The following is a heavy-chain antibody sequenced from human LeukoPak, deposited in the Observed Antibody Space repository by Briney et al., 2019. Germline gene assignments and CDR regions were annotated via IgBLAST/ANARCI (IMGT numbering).Heavy chain of an antibody. CDR1: GFTFSSYP. CDR2: VSYDGSNK. CDR3: ARGSGWAFDI. J-gene: IGHJ3*02. Sequence: GGSLRLSCAASGFTFSSYPMHWVRQAPGKGLEWVATVSYDGSNKYYADSVKGRFTISRDNSKNTLYLQMNSLRGEDTAVYYCARGSGWAFDIWGQGTMVTVSS. D-gene: IGHD6-19*01. V-gene: IGHV3-30-3*01.